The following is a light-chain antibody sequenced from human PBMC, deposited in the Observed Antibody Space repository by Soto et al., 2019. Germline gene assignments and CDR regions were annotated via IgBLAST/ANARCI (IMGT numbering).Light chain of an antibody. Sequence: DIQMTQSPSSLSASVGDRVTITCRASQSITRFLNWYQQKPGEAPKLLIYATSTLQRGVPSRFSGSGSGSDFTLTVSSLQPEDSATYYCQQSYNSPQTFGQGTKVEVK. CDR2: ATS. CDR3: QQSYNSPQT. J-gene: IGKJ1*01. CDR1: QSITRF. V-gene: IGKV1-39*01.